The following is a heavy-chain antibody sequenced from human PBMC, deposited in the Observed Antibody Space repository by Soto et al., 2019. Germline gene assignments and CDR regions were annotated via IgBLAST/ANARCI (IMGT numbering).Heavy chain of an antibody. J-gene: IGHJ6*02. V-gene: IGHV3-13*05. CDR2: ISAAGDP. CDR3: ARTDRDFYGLDV. Sequence: EVPLVESGGGLVQPGGSLRLSCEASGVTFRNYDMHWVRQGTGKGLEWVSGISAAGDPDYADSVEGRFTISSENAQNSFFLQTHSLRVGDTAVYYCARTDRDFYGLDVWGQGTTVIVSS. CDR1: GVTFRNYD.